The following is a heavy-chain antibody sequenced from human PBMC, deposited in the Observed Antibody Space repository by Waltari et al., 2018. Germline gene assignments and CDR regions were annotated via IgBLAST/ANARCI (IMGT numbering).Heavy chain of an antibody. CDR3: ARGGEYDFWSGYYRVYFDY. CDR1: GGSISSYY. J-gene: IGHJ4*02. CDR2: IYYSGST. V-gene: IGHV4-59*01. Sequence: QVQLQESGPGLVKPSETLSLTCTVSGGSISSYYWSWIRQPPGTGLEWIGYIYYSGSTNYNPSLKSRVTISVDTSKNQFSLKLSSVTAADTAVYYCARGGEYDFWSGYYRVYFDYWGQGTLVTVSS. D-gene: IGHD3-3*01.